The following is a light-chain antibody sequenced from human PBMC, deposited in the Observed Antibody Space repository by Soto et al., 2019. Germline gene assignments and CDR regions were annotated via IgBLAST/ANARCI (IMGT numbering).Light chain of an antibody. V-gene: IGKV3-11*01. J-gene: IGKJ2*01. CDR1: QSVGTY. CDR3: QQRYYLPNT. CDR2: DAS. Sequence: EIVLTQSPATLSLSPGERATLSCRASQSVGTYLAWYQHNPGQAPRLLIYDASNRATGIPARFSGSRSGTDFTLTIGCPEPEDFTVYYFQQRYYLPNTFAQGTKLEIK.